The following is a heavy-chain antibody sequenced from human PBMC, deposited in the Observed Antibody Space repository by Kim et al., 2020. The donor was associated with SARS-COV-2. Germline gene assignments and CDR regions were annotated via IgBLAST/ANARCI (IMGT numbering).Heavy chain of an antibody. J-gene: IGHJ4*02. V-gene: IGHV3-33*06. Sequence: DSVKSRLTISRDNSNNTLDLQMNSLRVEDTAVYYCAKDKFRYSAYDCLDFWGQGTLVTVSS. CDR3: AKDKFRYSAYDCLDF. D-gene: IGHD5-12*01.